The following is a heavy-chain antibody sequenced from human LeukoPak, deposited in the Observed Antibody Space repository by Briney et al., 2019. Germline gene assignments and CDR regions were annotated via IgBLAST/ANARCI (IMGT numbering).Heavy chain of an antibody. CDR2: INPNSGGT. CDR1: GYTFTGYY. V-gene: IGHV1-2*02. Sequence: ASVKVSCKASGYTFTGYYMHWVRQAPGQGLEWMGWINPNSGGTNYAQKFQGRVTMTRDTSISTAYMEPSRLRSDDTAVYYCARVEGITGTEFDYWGQGTLVTVSS. CDR3: ARVEGITGTEFDY. J-gene: IGHJ4*02. D-gene: IGHD1-20*01.